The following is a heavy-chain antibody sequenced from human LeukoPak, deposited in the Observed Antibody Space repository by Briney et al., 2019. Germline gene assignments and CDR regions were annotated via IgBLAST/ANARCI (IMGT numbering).Heavy chain of an antibody. Sequence: GGSLRLSCAASGFTVSSNYMSWVRQAPGKGLEWVSVIYSGGSTYYADSVKGRFTISRDNSKNTLYLQMNSPRAEDTAVYYCARDLHDSSGSDYWGQGTLVTVSS. CDR2: IYSGGST. D-gene: IGHD3-22*01. CDR3: ARDLHDSSGSDY. J-gene: IGHJ4*02. V-gene: IGHV3-53*01. CDR1: GFTVSSNY.